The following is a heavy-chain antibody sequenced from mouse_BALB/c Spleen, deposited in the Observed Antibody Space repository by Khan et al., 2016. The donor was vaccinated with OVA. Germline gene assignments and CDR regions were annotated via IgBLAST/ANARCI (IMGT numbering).Heavy chain of an antibody. V-gene: IGHV2-2*01. CDR3: SRRGYDYGRGALFAY. CDR1: GFSLTNYI. D-gene: IGHD2-4*01. Sequence: QVQLKQSGPGLVQPSQSLSITCTVSGFSLTNYIVHWVRQSPGKGLEWLGVIWCAGSTEYNAAFISRLTICKDTSRSQVFFKMNSLQPHDTAIYFGSRRGYDYGRGALFAYWGQGTLVTVSA. CDR2: IWCAGST. J-gene: IGHJ3*01.